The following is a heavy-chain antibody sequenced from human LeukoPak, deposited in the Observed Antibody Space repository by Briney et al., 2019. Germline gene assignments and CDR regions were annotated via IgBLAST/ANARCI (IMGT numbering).Heavy chain of an antibody. J-gene: IGHJ4*02. D-gene: IGHD3-9*01. CDR1: GDSISSGTYY. CDR2: IYYSMTT. V-gene: IGHV4-39*01. Sequence: SETLSLTCTVSGDSISSGTYYWGWIRQPPGKGLEWIGTIYYSMTTYYNSSLKSRVTISVDTSKNQFSLKLRSVTAADTAVYCCVRHRIIRDIVTGDYFDYWGQGTLVTVSS. CDR3: VRHRIIRDIVTGDYFDY.